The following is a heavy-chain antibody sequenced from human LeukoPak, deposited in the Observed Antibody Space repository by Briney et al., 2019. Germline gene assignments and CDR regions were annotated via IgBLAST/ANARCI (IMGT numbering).Heavy chain of an antibody. V-gene: IGHV4-34*01. J-gene: IGHJ5*02. D-gene: IGHD3-9*01. Sequence: PSETLSLTCAVYGGSFSGYYWSWIRQPPGKGLEWIGEINHSGSTNYNPSLKSRVTISVDTSKNQFSLKLSSVTAADTAVYYCARGQHLRHFDWSGNWFDPWGQGTLVTVSS. CDR2: INHSGST. CDR3: ARGQHLRHFDWSGNWFDP. CDR1: GGSFSGYY.